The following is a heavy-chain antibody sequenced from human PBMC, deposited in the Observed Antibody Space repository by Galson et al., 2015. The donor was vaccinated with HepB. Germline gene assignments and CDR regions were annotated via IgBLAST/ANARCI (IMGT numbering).Heavy chain of an antibody. J-gene: IGHJ6*02. V-gene: IGHV1-58*01. CDR3: AATNGDRPYHYYHGMDV. CDR2: IVVGGGKT. CDR1: GFTFTTST. Sequence: SVKVSCKASGFTFTTSTLQWVRQARGQRLEWIGWIVVGGGKTNYAQRFQKRVTITRDMSTSTVYMEVSSLRSEDTAVYYCAATNGDRPYHYYHGMDVCGQGTTVTVSS. D-gene: IGHD4-17*01.